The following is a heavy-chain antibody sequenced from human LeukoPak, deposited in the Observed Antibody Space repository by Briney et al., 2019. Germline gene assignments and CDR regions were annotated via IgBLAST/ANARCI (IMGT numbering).Heavy chain of an antibody. J-gene: IGHJ1*01. CDR1: GFTFSSYA. CDR2: ISGSGGST. V-gene: IGHV3-23*01. D-gene: IGHD3-10*01. CDR3: AKDLKAVRYYGSGSYSGYFQH. Sequence: GGSLRLSCAASGFTFSSYAMSWVRQAPGKGLEWVSAISGSGGSTYYADSVKGRFTISRDNSKNTLYLQMNSLRAEDTAVYYCAKDLKAVRYYGSGSYSGYFQHWGQGTLVTVSS.